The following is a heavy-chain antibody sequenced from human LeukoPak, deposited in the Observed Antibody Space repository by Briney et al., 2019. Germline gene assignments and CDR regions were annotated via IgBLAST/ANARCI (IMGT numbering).Heavy chain of an antibody. CDR2: INHSGST. Sequence: GSLRLSCEASGFTFTTYSMTWIRQPPGKGLEWIGEINHSGSTNYNPSLKSRVTISVDTSKNQFSLKLSSVTAADTAVYYCAREEDSSGYYYYYYMDVWGKGTTVTVSS. J-gene: IGHJ6*03. D-gene: IGHD3-22*01. CDR3: AREEDSSGYYYYYYMDV. V-gene: IGHV4-34*01. CDR1: GFTFTTYS.